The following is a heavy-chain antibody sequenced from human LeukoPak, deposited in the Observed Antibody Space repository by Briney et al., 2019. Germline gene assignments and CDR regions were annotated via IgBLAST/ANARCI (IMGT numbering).Heavy chain of an antibody. Sequence: GGSLRLSCAASGFTFSGSATHWVRQAPGKGLEWVGRIRSKANSYATAYAASVKGRFTISRDDSKNTAYLQMNSLKTEDTAVYYCTTKTLRLGELSFQIDYWGQGTLVTVSS. CDR2: IRSKANSYAT. J-gene: IGHJ4*02. CDR1: GFTFSGSA. V-gene: IGHV3-73*01. CDR3: TTKTLRLGELSFQIDY. D-gene: IGHD3-16*02.